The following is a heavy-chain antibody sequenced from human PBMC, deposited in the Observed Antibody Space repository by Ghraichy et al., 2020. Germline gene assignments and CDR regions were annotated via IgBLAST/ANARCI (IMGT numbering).Heavy chain of an antibody. Sequence: GGSLRLSCAASGFTVSSNYMSWVRQAPGKGLEWVSVIYSGGSTYYADSVKGRFTISRDNSKNTLYLQMNSLRAEDTAVYYCARDPEPYCSSPSCPPLGGFDPWGQGTLVTVSS. CDR1: GFTVSSNY. CDR2: IYSGGST. D-gene: IGHD2-2*01. V-gene: IGHV3-53*01. J-gene: IGHJ5*02. CDR3: ARDPEPYCSSPSCPPLGGFDP.